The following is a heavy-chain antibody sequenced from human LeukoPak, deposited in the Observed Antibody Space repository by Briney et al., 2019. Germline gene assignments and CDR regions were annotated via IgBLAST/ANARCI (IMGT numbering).Heavy chain of an antibody. Sequence: PGGSLRLSCAASGFTVSSNYMSRVRQAPGKGLEWVSVIYSGGSTYYADSVKGRFTISRDNSKNTLYLQMNSLRAEDTAVYYCAREMRGPYYYGMDVWGQGTTVTVSS. V-gene: IGHV3-66*01. CDR1: GFTVSSNY. CDR3: AREMRGPYYYGMDV. CDR2: IYSGGST. J-gene: IGHJ6*02.